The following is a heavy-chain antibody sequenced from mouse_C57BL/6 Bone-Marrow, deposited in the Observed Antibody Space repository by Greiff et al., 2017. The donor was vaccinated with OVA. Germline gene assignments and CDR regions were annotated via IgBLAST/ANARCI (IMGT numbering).Heavy chain of an antibody. J-gene: IGHJ3*01. CDR2: ISYDGSN. D-gene: IGHD1-1*01. CDR1: GYSITSGYY. V-gene: IGHV3-6*01. CDR3: ARGSGLFGAY. Sequence: DVKLVESGPGLVKPSQSLSLTCSVTGYSITSGYYWNWIRQFPGNKLEWMGYISYDGSNNYNPSLKNRISITRDTSKNQFFLKLNSVTTEDTATYYCARGSGLFGAYWGQGTLVTVSA.